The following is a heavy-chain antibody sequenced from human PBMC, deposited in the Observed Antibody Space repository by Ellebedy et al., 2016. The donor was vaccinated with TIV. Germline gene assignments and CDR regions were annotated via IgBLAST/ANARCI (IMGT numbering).Heavy chain of an antibody. D-gene: IGHD1-26*01. CDR2: ISYDGSNK. V-gene: IGHV3-30-3*01. CDR3: ARGPFWEWELLYGIDY. CDR1: GFTFSSYA. Sequence: PGGSLRLSCAASGFTFSSYAMHWVRQAPGKGLEWVAVISYDGSNKYYADSVKGRFTISRDNSKNTLYLQMNSLRAEDTAVYYCARGPFWEWELLYGIDYWGQGTLVTVSS. J-gene: IGHJ4*02.